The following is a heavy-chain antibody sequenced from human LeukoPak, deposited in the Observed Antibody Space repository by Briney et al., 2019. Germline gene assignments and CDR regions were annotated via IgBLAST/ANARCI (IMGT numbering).Heavy chain of an antibody. CDR2: ISSHGGST. J-gene: IGHJ4*02. CDR1: GFTFSSYA. V-gene: IGHV3-64*04. CDR3: AKGTYSSSPRDY. Sequence: GGSLRLSCSASGFTFSSYAMHWVRQAPGKGLEYVSAISSHGGSTYYAGSVKGRFTISRDNSKNTLFLQMNSLRAEDTAVYYCAKGTYSSSPRDYWGQGTLVTVSS. D-gene: IGHD6-6*01.